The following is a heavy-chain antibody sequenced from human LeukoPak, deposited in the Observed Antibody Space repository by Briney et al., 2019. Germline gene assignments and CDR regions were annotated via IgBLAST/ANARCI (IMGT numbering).Heavy chain of an antibody. Sequence: ASVKVSCKASGYTFTGYYMHWVRQAPGQGLEWMGWINPNSGGTNYARKFQGRVTMTRDTSISTAYMELSRLRSDDTAVYYCARAPYYDFWSGYYHFDYWGQGTLVTVSS. D-gene: IGHD3-3*01. CDR3: ARAPYYDFWSGYYHFDY. V-gene: IGHV1-2*02. J-gene: IGHJ4*02. CDR2: INPNSGGT. CDR1: GYTFTGYY.